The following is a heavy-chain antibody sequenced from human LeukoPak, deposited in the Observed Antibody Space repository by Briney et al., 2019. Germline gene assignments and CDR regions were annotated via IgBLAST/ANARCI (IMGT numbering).Heavy chain of an antibody. Sequence: GASVKVSCKASGYTFTSYDINWVRQATGQGLEWMGWISVYSRNTNFAQKFQARVTLTTDTSTSTAYMELRSLRSDDTAVYYCATNDISSGYYYEPAYWGQGTLVTVSS. CDR3: ATNDISSGYYYEPAY. CDR1: GYTFTSYD. V-gene: IGHV1-18*01. CDR2: ISVYSRNT. D-gene: IGHD3-22*01. J-gene: IGHJ4*02.